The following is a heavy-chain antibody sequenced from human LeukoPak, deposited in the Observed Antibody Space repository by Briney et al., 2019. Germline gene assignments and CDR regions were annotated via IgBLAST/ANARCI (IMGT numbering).Heavy chain of an antibody. J-gene: IGHJ4*02. D-gene: IGHD6-13*01. Sequence: GESLKISCKGSGDYFTSYWISRVRQMPGKGLEWMGRIDPSDSKINYSPSFQGHVTISADKSISTAYLQWSSLKASDTAMYYCAAGIDHWGQGTLVTVSS. CDR1: GDYFTSYW. CDR3: AAGIDH. CDR2: IDPSDSKI. V-gene: IGHV5-10-1*01.